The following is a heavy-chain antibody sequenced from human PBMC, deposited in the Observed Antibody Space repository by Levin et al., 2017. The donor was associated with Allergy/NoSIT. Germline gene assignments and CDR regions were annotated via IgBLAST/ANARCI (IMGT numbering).Heavy chain of an antibody. CDR1: GFTFSSYW. J-gene: IGHJ2*01. V-gene: IGHV3-74*01. CDR2: INSDGSST. CDR3: ARIAVAGTDWYFDL. D-gene: IGHD6-19*01. Sequence: GGSLRLSCAASGFTFSSYWMHLVRQAPGKGLVWVSRINSDGSSTSYADSVKGRFTISRDNAKNTLYLQMNSLRAEDTAVYYCARIAVAGTDWYFDLWGRGTLVTVSS.